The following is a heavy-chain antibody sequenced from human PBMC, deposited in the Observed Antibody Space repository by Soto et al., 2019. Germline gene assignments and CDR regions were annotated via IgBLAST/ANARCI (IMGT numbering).Heavy chain of an antibody. CDR3: AKSPRQWLVYFDY. CDR1: GFTFSNYA. J-gene: IGHJ4*02. D-gene: IGHD6-19*01. Sequence: EVQLLESGGGLVQPGGSLRLSCAASGFTFSNYAIAWVRQAPGKGLEWVSGISGSGGTTYYADSVKGRFTISIDNSKDTLNLQMNSLRAEDTAVYYCAKSPRQWLVYFDYLGQGALVTVSS. V-gene: IGHV3-23*01. CDR2: ISGSGGTT.